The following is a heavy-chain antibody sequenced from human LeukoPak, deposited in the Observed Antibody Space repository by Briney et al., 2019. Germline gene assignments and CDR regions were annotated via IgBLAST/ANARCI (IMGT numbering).Heavy chain of an antibody. CDR1: GFTFSSYS. CDR3: ARDWTGWSFDP. D-gene: IGHD3/OR15-3a*01. V-gene: IGHV3-21*01. J-gene: IGHJ5*02. CDR2: ISSSSSYI. Sequence: GGSLRLSCAASGFTFSSYSMNWVRQAPGKGLEWVSSISSSSSYIYYSDSVKGRFTISRDNAKNSLYLQMNSLRAEDTAVYYCARDWTGWSFDPWGQGTLVTVSS.